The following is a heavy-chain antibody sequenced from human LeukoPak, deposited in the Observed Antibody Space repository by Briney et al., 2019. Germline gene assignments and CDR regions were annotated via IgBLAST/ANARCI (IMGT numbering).Heavy chain of an antibody. J-gene: IGHJ4*02. D-gene: IGHD2-2*01. V-gene: IGHV3-72*01. CDR1: GFTFSDRY. CDR2: IRNKPNSYST. CDR3: AKASWVVPAAEVDY. Sequence: GGSLRLSCAASGFTFSDRYMDWVRQAPGKGLEWVGRIRNKPNSYSTEYAASVKGRFTISRDDSKNSLYLQMNSLETEDTAVYYCAKASWVVPAAEVDYWGQGTLVTVSS.